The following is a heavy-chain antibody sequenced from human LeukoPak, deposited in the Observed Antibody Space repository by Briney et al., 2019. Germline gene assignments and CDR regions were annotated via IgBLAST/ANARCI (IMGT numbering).Heavy chain of an antibody. CDR1: GGSISSSNYC. Sequence: PSETLSLTCTVSGGSISSSNYCWGWIRQPPGKGLQWIGNIYYSGGTYYNPSLKSRVAISVDTSKNQFSLKLSSVTAADTAVYYCAREVAGTPWIDYWGQGILVTVSS. D-gene: IGHD6-19*01. CDR3: AREVAGTPWIDY. CDR2: IYYSGGT. J-gene: IGHJ4*02. V-gene: IGHV4-39*02.